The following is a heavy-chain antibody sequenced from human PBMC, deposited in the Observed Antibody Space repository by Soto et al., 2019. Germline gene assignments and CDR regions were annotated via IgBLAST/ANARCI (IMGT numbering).Heavy chain of an antibody. D-gene: IGHD2-2*01. CDR3: ARLYCSATSCYSVGAFDI. CDR2: IWFDGSDK. CDR1: GFAFSTYG. J-gene: IGHJ3*02. V-gene: IGHV3-33*01. Sequence: GGSLRLSCAASGFAFSTYGMHWVRQAPGKGLEWVALIWFDGSDKYYTESVKGRFTISRDNSKSTLYLQMNSLRAEDTAFYYCARLYCSATSCYSVGAFDIRGPGTMVTVSS.